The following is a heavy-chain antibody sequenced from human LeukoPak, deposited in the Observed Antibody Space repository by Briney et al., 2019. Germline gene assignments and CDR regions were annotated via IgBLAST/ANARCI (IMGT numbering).Heavy chain of an antibody. V-gene: IGHV3-74*01. J-gene: IGHJ4*02. D-gene: IGHD3-3*01. CDR3: TTDPPEWLLYEHFDY. CDR2: INSDGSST. Sequence: PGGSLRLSCAASGFTFSSYWMHWVRQAPGKGLVWVSRINSDGSSTSYADSVKGRFTISRDNAKNTLYLQMNSLRAEDTAVYYCTTDPPEWLLYEHFDYWGQGTLVTVSS. CDR1: GFTFSSYW.